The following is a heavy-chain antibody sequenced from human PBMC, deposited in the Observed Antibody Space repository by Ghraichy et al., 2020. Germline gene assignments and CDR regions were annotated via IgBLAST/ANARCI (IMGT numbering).Heavy chain of an antibody. CDR1: GFTFSSYS. CDR2: LSSKGHFL. CDR3: ARERLYFYDGSGHYYFDC. V-gene: IGHV3-21*01. Sequence: GGSLRLSCVASGFTFSSYSMHWVRQAPGKGLEWVSSLSSKGHFLYYADSVNGRFTISRDNAKNSLYLQLNSLTAEDSAVYYCARERLYFYDGSGHYYFDCWGQGTLVTVSS. J-gene: IGHJ4*02. D-gene: IGHD3-22*01.